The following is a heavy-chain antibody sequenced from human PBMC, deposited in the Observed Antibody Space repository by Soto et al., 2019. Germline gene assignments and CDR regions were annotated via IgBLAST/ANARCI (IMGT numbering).Heavy chain of an antibody. CDR2: IYYSGST. CDR3: ARALDIVVVGGPFDI. V-gene: IGHV4-59*01. J-gene: IGHJ3*02. D-gene: IGHD2-15*01. CDR1: GGSISSYY. Sequence: PSETLSLTCTVSGGSISSYYWSWIRQPPGKGLEWIGYIYYSGSTNYNPSLKSRVTISVDTSKNQFSLKLSSVTAADTAVYYCARALDIVVVGGPFDIWGQGTMVT.